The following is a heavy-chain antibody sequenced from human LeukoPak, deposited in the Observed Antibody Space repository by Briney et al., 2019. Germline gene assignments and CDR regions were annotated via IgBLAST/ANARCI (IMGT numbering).Heavy chain of an antibody. CDR1: GFTFSNYD. CDR3: ARDWRMTAATRD. D-gene: IGHD6-13*01. CDR2: ISSSSSYI. J-gene: IGHJ4*02. Sequence: GGSLRLSCAASGFTFSNYDMNWVRQAPGKGLEWVSSISSSSSYIYYADSVKGRFTISRDNAKNSLYLQMNSLRAEDTAVYYCARDWRMTAATRDWGQGTLVTVSS. V-gene: IGHV3-21*04.